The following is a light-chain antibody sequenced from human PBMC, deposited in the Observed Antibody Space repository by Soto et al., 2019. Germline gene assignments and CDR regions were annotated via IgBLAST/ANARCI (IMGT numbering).Light chain of an antibody. V-gene: IGKV3-15*01. J-gene: IGKJ3*01. CDR1: QSVSSN. Sequence: EIVMTQSPATLSVPPGERATLSCRASQSVSSNLAWYQQKPGQAPRLLIYGASTRATGIPARFSGSGSGTEFTLTISSLQSEDFAVYYCQQYNNWPSLFTFGPGTKVDIK. CDR3: QQYNNWPSLFT. CDR2: GAS.